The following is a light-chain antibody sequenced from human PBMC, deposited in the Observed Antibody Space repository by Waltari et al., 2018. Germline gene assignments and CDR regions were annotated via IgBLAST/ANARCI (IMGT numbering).Light chain of an antibody. CDR3: QVWDSGSDHYV. CDR2: DEG. Sequence: SYVLTQPPSVSVAPGQTARITCDGNKIGSKNVHWYQQKPGQAPVLVVHDEGDRPSGIPERFSGSNSGNTATLTISRVDAGDEADYYCQVWDSGSDHYVFGTVTKVTVL. J-gene: IGLJ1*01. CDR1: KIGSKN. V-gene: IGLV3-21*02.